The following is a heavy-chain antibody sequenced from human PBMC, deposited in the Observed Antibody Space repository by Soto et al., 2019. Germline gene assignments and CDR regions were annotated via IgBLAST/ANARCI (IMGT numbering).Heavy chain of an antibody. CDR3: ARCVGSGSYYNQYNWFDP. V-gene: IGHV1-18*01. CDR2: INVYNGNT. Sequence: QVQLVQSGGEVKKPGASVKVSCKASGYTFTNYGISWVRQAPGQGLEWMGWINVYNGNTKYAQKVQGRVTMTTDTSTSTAYMELMSLRSDDTAVYYCARCVGSGSYYNQYNWFDPWGQGTLVTVSS. J-gene: IGHJ5*02. D-gene: IGHD3-10*01. CDR1: GYTFTNYG.